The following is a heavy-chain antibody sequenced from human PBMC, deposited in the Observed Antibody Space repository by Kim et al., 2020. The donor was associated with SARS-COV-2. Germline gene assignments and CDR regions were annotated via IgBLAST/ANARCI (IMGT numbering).Heavy chain of an antibody. CDR3: AAGAYYYDSSGYYSPYYFDY. J-gene: IGHJ4*02. Sequence: GGSLRLSCAASGFTFDDYGMSWVRQAPGKGLEWVSGINWNGGSTGYADSVKGRFTISRDNAKNSLYLQMNSLRAEDTALYHCAAGAYYYDSSGYYSPYYFDYWGQGTLVTVSS. CDR1: GFTFDDYG. V-gene: IGHV3-20*01. D-gene: IGHD3-22*01. CDR2: INWNGGST.